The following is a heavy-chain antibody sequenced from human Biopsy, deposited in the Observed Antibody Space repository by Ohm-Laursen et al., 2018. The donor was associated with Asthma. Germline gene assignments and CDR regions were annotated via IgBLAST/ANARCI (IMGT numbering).Heavy chain of an antibody. D-gene: IGHD6-13*01. CDR2: IYSGGTS. CDR1: GFAVSRDY. V-gene: IGHV3-53*01. J-gene: IGHJ4*02. Sequence: GSLRLSCAASGFAVSRDYMFWVRQAPGKGLEWVSVIYSGGTSHTADSVRGRFTISRDYSKNTLYLQMHSLRAEDTAVYYCARGYSSNWSHYYFDYWGQGTLVTVSS. CDR3: ARGYSSNWSHYYFDY.